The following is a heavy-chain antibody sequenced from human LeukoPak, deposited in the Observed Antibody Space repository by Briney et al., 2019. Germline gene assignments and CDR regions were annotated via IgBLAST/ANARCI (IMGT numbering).Heavy chain of an antibody. D-gene: IGHD3-10*01. Sequence: TPGESLKISFKGSGYSFTNYWISWVRQMPGKGLEWMWRIDPSDSYTNYSPCFQGHVTISAHKTIRTAYLQWSSLKASDTAMYYCARRLVRGPLLIWFDPWGQGTLVTVSS. CDR2: IDPSDSYT. CDR3: ARRLVRGPLLIWFDP. J-gene: IGHJ5*02. V-gene: IGHV5-10-1*01. CDR1: GYSFTNYW.